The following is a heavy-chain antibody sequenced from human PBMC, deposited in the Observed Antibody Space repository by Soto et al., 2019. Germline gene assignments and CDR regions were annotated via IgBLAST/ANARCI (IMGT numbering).Heavy chain of an antibody. D-gene: IGHD6-13*01. J-gene: IGHJ4*02. CDR3: AGRRGGSWSRGYFDY. Sequence: QVQLQESGPGLVKPSETLSLTCTVSGGSISSYYWSWIRQPPGKGLEWIGYIYYSGSTNYNPSLKSRVTISVDTSKNQFSLKLSSVTAADTAVYYCAGRRGGSWSRGYFDYWGQGTLVTVSS. CDR2: IYYSGST. CDR1: GGSISSYY. V-gene: IGHV4-59*01.